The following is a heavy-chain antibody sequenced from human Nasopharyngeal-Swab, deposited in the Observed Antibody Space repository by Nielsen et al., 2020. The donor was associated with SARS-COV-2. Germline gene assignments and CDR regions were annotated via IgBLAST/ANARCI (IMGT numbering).Heavy chain of an antibody. J-gene: IGHJ4*02. CDR3: AKGWGGIYYFDY. CDR2: ISYDGSNK. D-gene: IGHD7-27*01. Sequence: ERSPLLCSAACGFTFSSYGMHWVRQAPGKGLEWVAVISYDGSNKYYADSVKGRFTISRDNSKNTLYLQMNSLRAEDTAVYYCAKGWGGIYYFDYWGQGTLVTVSS. V-gene: IGHV3-30*18. CDR1: GFTFSSYG.